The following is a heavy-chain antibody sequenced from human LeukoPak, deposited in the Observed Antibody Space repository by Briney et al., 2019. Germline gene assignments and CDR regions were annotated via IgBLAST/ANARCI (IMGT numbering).Heavy chain of an antibody. CDR3: ASHTMVRGVVGYY. CDR2: IYNSGSA. Sequence: PSQTLSLTCTVSGASINSGVYYWNWIRQHPVKGLEWIGYIYNSGSAYYNLSLKSRVTISVDTSKNQFSLKLSSVTAADTAVYYCASHTMVRGVVGYYWGQGTLVTVSS. J-gene: IGHJ4*02. V-gene: IGHV4-31*03. CDR1: GASINSGVYY. D-gene: IGHD3-10*01.